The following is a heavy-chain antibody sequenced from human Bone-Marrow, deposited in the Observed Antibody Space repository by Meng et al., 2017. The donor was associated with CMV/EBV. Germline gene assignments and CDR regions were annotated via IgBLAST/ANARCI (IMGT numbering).Heavy chain of an antibody. V-gene: IGHV3-66*02. CDR2: IYSDGST. CDR3: ARTLGGYSYGYNY. Sequence: GESLKISCAASGFTVSSIYMSWVRQPPGKGLEWVSIIYSDGSTDYADSVKGRFTISRDDSENTVFLQMNSLTVEDTAVYYCARTLGGYSYGYNYWGQGTLVTVLL. CDR1: GFTVSSIY. J-gene: IGHJ1*01. D-gene: IGHD5-18*01.